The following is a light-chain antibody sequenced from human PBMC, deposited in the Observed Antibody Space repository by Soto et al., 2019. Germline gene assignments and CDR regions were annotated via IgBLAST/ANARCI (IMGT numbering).Light chain of an antibody. CDR3: QSYDTSLSGVV. CDR1: SSNIGAGFN. CDR2: GNN. Sequence: QLVLTQPPSVSGAPGQRLTISCTGSSSNIGAGFNVHWYQQFPGTAPKLLIYGNNNRPSGVPDRSSGSKSGTSASLAITGLQAEDEADYYCQSYDTSLSGVVFGGGTKLTVL. J-gene: IGLJ2*01. V-gene: IGLV1-40*01.